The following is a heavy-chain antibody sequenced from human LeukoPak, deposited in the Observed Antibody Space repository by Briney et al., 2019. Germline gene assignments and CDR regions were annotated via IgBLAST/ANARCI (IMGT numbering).Heavy chain of an antibody. CDR1: GFTVSSNY. J-gene: IGHJ5*02. D-gene: IGHD5-12*01. CDR2: IYSAGNT. Sequence: PRGCLRLSCAASGFTVSSNYMSWVRHAPEKGLERVSFIYSAGNTYYADFVKGRFTISRHTSKNTLYLQMNSLRAKDTAVYYCARASGYSGSRRWFDPWGQGTLVTVSS. CDR3: ARASGYSGSRRWFDP. V-gene: IGHV3-53*04.